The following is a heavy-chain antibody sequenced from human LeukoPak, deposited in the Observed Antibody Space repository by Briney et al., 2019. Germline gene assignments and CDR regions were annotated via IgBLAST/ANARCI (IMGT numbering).Heavy chain of an antibody. D-gene: IGHD3-22*01. CDR2: IYYSGGT. V-gene: IGHV4-59*08. CDR1: GGSISSYY. Sequence: KSSETLSLTCTVSGGSISSYYWSWIRQPPGKGLEWIGYIYYSGGTNYNPSLKSRVTISVDTSKNQFSLRLSSVTAADTALYYCAGSSTYYYVAFGYWGQGTLVTVSS. J-gene: IGHJ4*02. CDR3: AGSSTYYYVAFGY.